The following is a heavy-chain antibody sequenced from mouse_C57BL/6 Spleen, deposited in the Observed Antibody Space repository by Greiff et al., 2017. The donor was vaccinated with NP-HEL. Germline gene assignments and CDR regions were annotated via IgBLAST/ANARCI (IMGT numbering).Heavy chain of an antibody. V-gene: IGHV1-50*01. Sequence: QVQLQQPGAELVKPGASVKLSCKASGYTFTSYWMQWVKQRPGQGLEWIGEIDPSDSYTNYNQKFKGKATLTVDTSSSTAYMQHSGLTSEDSAVYYCASYYSNPHWYFDVWGTGTTVTVSS. J-gene: IGHJ1*03. D-gene: IGHD2-5*01. CDR3: ASYYSNPHWYFDV. CDR2: IDPSDSYT. CDR1: GYTFTSYW.